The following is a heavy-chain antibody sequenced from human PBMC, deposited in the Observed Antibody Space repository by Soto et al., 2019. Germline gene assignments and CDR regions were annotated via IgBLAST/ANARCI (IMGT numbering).Heavy chain of an antibody. V-gene: IGHV3-21*01. CDR1: GFTFSSYS. Sequence: GGSLRLSCAASGFTFSSYSKNWVRQAPGKGLEWVSSISGSSTYIYYADSVKGRFTISRDNAKNSLYLQMNSLRAEDTAVYYCAFAGSGSYSNVPDAFDIWGQGTMVTVSS. J-gene: IGHJ3*02. D-gene: IGHD3-10*01. CDR2: ISGSSTYI. CDR3: AFAGSGSYSNVPDAFDI.